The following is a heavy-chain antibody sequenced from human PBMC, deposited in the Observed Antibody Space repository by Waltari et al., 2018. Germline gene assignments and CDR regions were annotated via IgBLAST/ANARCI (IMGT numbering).Heavy chain of an antibody. CDR2: INHSGST. J-gene: IGHJ4*02. CDR1: GGSFSGYS. Sequence: QLQLQQWGAGLLTPSETLSLTRAVYGGSFSGYSCSLIRQAPGKGLEWIGEINHSGSTNYNPSLKSRVTISVDTSKNQFSLKLSSVTAADTAVYYCARKGKGVVVADSHFDYWGQGTLVTVSS. V-gene: IGHV4-34*01. CDR3: ARKGKGVVVADSHFDY. D-gene: IGHD2-15*01.